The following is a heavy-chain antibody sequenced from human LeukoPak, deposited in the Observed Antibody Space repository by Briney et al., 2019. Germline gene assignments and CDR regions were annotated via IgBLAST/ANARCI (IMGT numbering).Heavy chain of an antibody. J-gene: IGHJ4*02. D-gene: IGHD6-13*01. CDR1: GFTFSSYS. CDR3: ARGIGRSSSWYALYYFDY. CDR2: ISSSSSYI. V-gene: IGHV3-21*01. Sequence: GGSLRLSCAAFGFTFSSYSMNWVRQAPGKGLEWVSSISSSSSYIYYADSVKGRFTISRDNAKNSLYLQMNSLRAEDTAVYYCARGIGRSSSWYALYYFDYWGQGTLVTVSS.